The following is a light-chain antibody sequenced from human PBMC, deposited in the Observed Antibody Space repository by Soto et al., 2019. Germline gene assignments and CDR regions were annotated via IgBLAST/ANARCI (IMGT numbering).Light chain of an antibody. CDR3: QQRSNWPPWT. CDR2: DAS. J-gene: IGKJ1*01. V-gene: IGKV3-11*01. CDR1: QSVSSS. Sequence: ILMTQAAATLTVCPGERATLSCRASQSVSSSLAWYQHKPGKAPRLLIYDASNRATGIPARFSGSGSGTDFTLTISSLEPEDFAVYYCQQRSNWPPWTFGQRTKV.